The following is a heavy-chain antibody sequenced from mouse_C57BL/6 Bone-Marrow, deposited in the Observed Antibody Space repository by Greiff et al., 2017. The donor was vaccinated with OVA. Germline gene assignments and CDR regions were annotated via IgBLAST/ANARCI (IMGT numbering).Heavy chain of an antibody. Sequence: QVQLKQSGAELVRPGASVTLSCKASGYTFTDYEMHWVKQTPVHGLEWIGAIDPETGGTAYNQKFKGKAILTADKSSSTAYMELRSLTSEDSAFYYCTSPFTTEWAMDYWGQGTSVTVSS. CDR2: IDPETGGT. V-gene: IGHV1-15*01. D-gene: IGHD1-1*01. CDR1: GYTFTDYE. J-gene: IGHJ4*01. CDR3: TSPFTTEWAMDY.